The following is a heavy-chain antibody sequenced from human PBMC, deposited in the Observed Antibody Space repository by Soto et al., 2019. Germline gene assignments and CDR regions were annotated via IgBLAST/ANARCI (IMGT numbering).Heavy chain of an antibody. CDR3: AIRVANSWLDY. CDR2: AYYSSKLDD. D-gene: IGHD6-13*01. Sequence: SQTLSLTCAISGDIVSRNWISQSPSRGLYWVGSAYYSSKLDDEYAVSVKSRMTINRETSNNRFSLQLNSVTREDTAVYYCAIRVANSWLDYWGQGTLVTVSS. CDR1: GDIVSR. V-gene: IGHV6-1*01. J-gene: IGHJ4*02.